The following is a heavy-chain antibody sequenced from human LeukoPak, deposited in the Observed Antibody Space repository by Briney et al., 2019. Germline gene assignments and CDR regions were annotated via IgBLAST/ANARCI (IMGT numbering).Heavy chain of an antibody. CDR3: ARAPPYRGSQSYFDH. Sequence: GGSLRLSCAASGFTFSTYWMSWVRQAPGKGPEWVASINQEGSEKHYVDSLKGRFTISRDNPKNSLYLQLNSLRAEDTAVYYCARAPPYRGSQSYFDHWGQGTLVTVSS. CDR1: GFTFSTYW. CDR2: INQEGSEK. V-gene: IGHV3-7*01. J-gene: IGHJ4*02. D-gene: IGHD1-26*01.